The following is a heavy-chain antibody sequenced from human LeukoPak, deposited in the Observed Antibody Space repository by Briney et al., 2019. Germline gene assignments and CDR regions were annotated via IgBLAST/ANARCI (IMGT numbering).Heavy chain of an antibody. D-gene: IGHD6-25*01. J-gene: IGHJ3*02. V-gene: IGHV4-59*08. Sequence: APETLSLTCTVSGGSISSYYWSRIRQPPGKGLEWIGYIYYSGSTSYNPSLKSRVTISVDMSKDQFSLKLSSMTAADTAVYYCARHLLGRAAGRAFDIWGQGTMVAVSS. CDR1: GGSISSYY. CDR2: IYYSGST. CDR3: ARHLLGRAAGRAFDI.